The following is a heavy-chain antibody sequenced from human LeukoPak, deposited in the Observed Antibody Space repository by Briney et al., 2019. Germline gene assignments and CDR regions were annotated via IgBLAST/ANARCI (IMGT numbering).Heavy chain of an antibody. V-gene: IGHV3-20*04. CDR2: INWNGGST. CDR1: GFTFDDYG. Sequence: PGGSLRLSCAASGFTFDDYGMSWVRQAPGKGLEWVSGINWNGGSTGYADSVKGRFTISRDSSKNTLYLQMNSLRAEDTALYYCAKVRSRFFDYWGRGTLVTVSS. J-gene: IGHJ4*02. D-gene: IGHD3-3*01. CDR3: AKVRSRFFDY.